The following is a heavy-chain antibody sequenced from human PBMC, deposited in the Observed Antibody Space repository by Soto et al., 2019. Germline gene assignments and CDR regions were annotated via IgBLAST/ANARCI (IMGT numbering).Heavy chain of an antibody. D-gene: IGHD3-22*01. Sequence: EVQLGESGGGLVKPGGSLRLSCAASGFTFSSYSMNWVRQAPGKGLEWVSSISSSSSYIYYADSVKGRFTISRDNAKNSLYLQMNSLRAEDTAVYYCARDNSSPGNYFDYWGQGTLVTVSS. CDR1: GFTFSSYS. CDR2: ISSSSSYI. CDR3: ARDNSSPGNYFDY. V-gene: IGHV3-21*01. J-gene: IGHJ4*02.